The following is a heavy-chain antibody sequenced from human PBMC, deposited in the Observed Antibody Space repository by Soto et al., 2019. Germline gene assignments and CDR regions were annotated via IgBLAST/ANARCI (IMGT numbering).Heavy chain of an antibody. D-gene: IGHD3-22*01. CDR1: GGSISSSSYY. J-gene: IGHJ4*02. V-gene: IGHV4-39*01. Sequence: SETLSLTCTVSGGSISSSSYYWGWIRQPPGKGLEWIGSIYYSGSTYYNPSLKSRVTISVDTSKNQFSLKLSSVTAADTAVYCCARHKISDYYDSSGYWTLDYWGQGTLVTVSS. CDR3: ARHKISDYYDSSGYWTLDY. CDR2: IYYSGST.